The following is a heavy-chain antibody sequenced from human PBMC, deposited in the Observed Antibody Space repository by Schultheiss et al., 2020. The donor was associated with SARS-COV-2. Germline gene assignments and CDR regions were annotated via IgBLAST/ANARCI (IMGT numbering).Heavy chain of an antibody. D-gene: IGHD6-19*01. CDR3: AKEKHGQWLATSPDY. V-gene: IGHV1-2*04. J-gene: IGHJ4*02. CDR1: GYTFTSHG. CDR2: INPNSGGT. Sequence: ASVKVSCKTSGYTFTSHGISWVRQAPGQGLEWMGWINPNSGGTNYAQKFQGWVTMTRDTSISTAYMELSRLRSDDTAVYYCAKEKHGQWLATSPDYWGQGTLVTVSS.